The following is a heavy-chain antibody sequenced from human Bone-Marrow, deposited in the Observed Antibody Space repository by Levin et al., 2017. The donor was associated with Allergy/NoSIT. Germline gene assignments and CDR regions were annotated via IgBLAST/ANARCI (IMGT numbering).Heavy chain of an antibody. J-gene: IGHJ4*02. D-gene: IGHD4-23*01. CDR2: IYPGDSHA. Sequence: RSGGSLRLSCKGSGYTFTNYWIGWVRQMPGNGLEWMGIIYPGDSHAKYSPSFQGRVIFSVDKSINTAYLQWSSLKASDTAMYFCATTASVDNSADNFDDWGQGTLVTVSS. V-gene: IGHV5-51*01. CDR1: GYTFTNYW. CDR3: ATTASVDNSADNFDD.